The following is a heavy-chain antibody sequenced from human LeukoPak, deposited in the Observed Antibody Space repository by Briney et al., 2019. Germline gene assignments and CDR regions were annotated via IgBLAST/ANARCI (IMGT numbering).Heavy chain of an antibody. CDR3: ARDLAVAGSFDY. CDR2: ISGSGGST. Sequence: GGSLRLSCAASGFTFSNYAINWVRQAPGKGLEWVSGISGSGGSTFYADSVKGRFTISRDNSKTTLYLQMNSLRAEDTAVYYCARDLAVAGSFDYWGQGTLVTVSS. CDR1: GFTFSNYA. J-gene: IGHJ4*02. V-gene: IGHV3-23*01. D-gene: IGHD6-19*01.